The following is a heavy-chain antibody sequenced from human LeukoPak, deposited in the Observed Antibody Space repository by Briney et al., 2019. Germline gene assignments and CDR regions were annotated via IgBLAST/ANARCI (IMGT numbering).Heavy chain of an antibody. CDR1: GFTFSNYG. J-gene: IGHJ4*02. CDR2: ISYDGSNK. D-gene: IGHD2-2*01. V-gene: IGHV3-30*19. Sequence: GGSLRLSCAASGFTFSNYGMHWVRQAPGKGLEWVAVISYDGSNKYYADSVKGRFTISRDNSKNTLYLQMNSLRAEDTAVYYCASRRIVVVPAATLDYWGQGTPVTVSS. CDR3: ASRRIVVVPAATLDY.